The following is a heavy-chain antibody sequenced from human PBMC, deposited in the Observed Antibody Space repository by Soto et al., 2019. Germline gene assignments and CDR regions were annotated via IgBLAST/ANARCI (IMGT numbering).Heavy chain of an antibody. CDR3: ARLEWLSLAAWFDP. Sequence: PXDSLTISRKGSGYSVTNYWIGLVRQMPGKGLEWMGMIYPDDSDTKYSPSFQGQVTFSADKSINTAYLQWSSLKASDTAIYYCARLEWLSLAAWFDPWGQGTLVTVSS. CDR1: GYSVTNYW. CDR2: IYPDDSDT. J-gene: IGHJ5*02. V-gene: IGHV5-51*01. D-gene: IGHD3-3*01.